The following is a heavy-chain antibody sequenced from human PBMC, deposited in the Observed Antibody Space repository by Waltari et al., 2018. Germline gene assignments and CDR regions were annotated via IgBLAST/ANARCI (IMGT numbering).Heavy chain of an antibody. CDR2: MNPNSGNT. J-gene: IGHJ6*02. V-gene: IGHV1-8*01. CDR3: ARAYCTNGVCSGYYYGMDV. Sequence: QVQLVQSGAEVKKPGASVKVSCKASGYTFTSYDINWVRQATGQGIEWMGWMNPNSGNTGYAQKFQGRVTMTRNTSISTAYMELSSLRSEDTAVYYCARAYCTNGVCSGYYYGMDVWGQGTTVTVSS. D-gene: IGHD2-8*01. CDR1: GYTFTSYD.